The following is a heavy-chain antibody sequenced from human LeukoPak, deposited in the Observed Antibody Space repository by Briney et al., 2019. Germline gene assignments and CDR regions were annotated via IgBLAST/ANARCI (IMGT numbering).Heavy chain of an antibody. D-gene: IGHD3-22*01. CDR3: ASGLTKTYYYDSSGYYPDAFDI. J-gene: IGHJ3*02. CDR2: IYHSGST. Sequence: SETLSLTCTVSGGSISRGDYYWGWIRQPPGKGLEWIGSIYHSGSTYYNPSLKSRVTISVDTSKNQFSLKLSSVTAADTAVYYCASGLTKTYYYDSSGYYPDAFDIWGQGAMVTVSS. V-gene: IGHV4-39*07. CDR1: GGSISRGDYY.